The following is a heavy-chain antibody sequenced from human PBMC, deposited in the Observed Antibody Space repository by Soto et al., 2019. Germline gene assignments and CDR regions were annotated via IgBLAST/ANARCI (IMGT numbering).Heavy chain of an antibody. V-gene: IGHV5-51*01. Sequence: GESLKISCKGSGYSFTSYWIGWVRQMPGKGLEWMGIIYPGDSDTRYSPSFQGQVTISADKSISTAYLQWSSLEATDSAIYYCARYSGSYWHYLDFWGQGTLVTVSS. D-gene: IGHD1-26*01. CDR3: ARYSGSYWHYLDF. CDR2: IYPGDSDT. J-gene: IGHJ4*02. CDR1: GYSFTSYW.